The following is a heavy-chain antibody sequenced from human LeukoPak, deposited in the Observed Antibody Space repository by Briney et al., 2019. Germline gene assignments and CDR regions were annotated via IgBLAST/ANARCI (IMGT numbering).Heavy chain of an antibody. J-gene: IGHJ4*02. Sequence: PGRPLRLSCAASGFTFSSYAMHWVRQAPGKGLEWVAVISYDGSNKYYADSVKGRFTISRDNSKNTLYLQMNSLRAEDTAVYYCAKVAGDSSSWYGFHYFDYWGQGTLVTVSS. CDR2: ISYDGSNK. D-gene: IGHD6-13*01. CDR3: AKVAGDSSSWYGFHYFDY. CDR1: GFTFSSYA. V-gene: IGHV3-30-3*01.